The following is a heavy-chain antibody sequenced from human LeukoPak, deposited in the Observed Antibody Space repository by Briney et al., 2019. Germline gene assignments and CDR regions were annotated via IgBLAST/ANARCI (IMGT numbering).Heavy chain of an antibody. J-gene: IGHJ2*01. CDR1: GFTFRKYA. Sequence: GGSLRLSCAVSGFTFRKYAMSWVRQGPGKGLEWVSDISGSGGGTFYADSLKGRVTISKDKSKSTVYLQMNSLRAEDTAVYYCAARSTAAFDVWGRGTLVIVSS. CDR2: ISGSGGGT. CDR3: AARSTAAFDV. V-gene: IGHV3-23*01. D-gene: IGHD2-2*01.